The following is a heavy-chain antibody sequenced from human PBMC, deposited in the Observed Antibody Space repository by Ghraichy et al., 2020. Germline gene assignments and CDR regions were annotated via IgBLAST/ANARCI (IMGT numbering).Heavy chain of an antibody. V-gene: IGHV4-59*01. J-gene: IGHJ6*02. CDR1: GGSISSYY. D-gene: IGHD6-19*01. CDR2: IYYSGNT. Sequence: SETLSLTCTVSGGSISSYYWSWIRQPPGKGLEWIGYIYYSGNTNYNPSLKSRVTISVDTSKNQFSLKLSSVTAADTAVYYCARGVQWGIAVAGTRYYGMDVWGQGTTVTVSS. CDR3: ARGVQWGIAVAGTRYYGMDV.